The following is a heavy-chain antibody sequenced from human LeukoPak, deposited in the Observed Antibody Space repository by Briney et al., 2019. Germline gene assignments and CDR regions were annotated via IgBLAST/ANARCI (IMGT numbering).Heavy chain of an antibody. CDR1: GFSFSSYS. CDR2: ISADGKNK. D-gene: IGHD4-11*01. Sequence: GGSLRLSCAASGFSFSSYSMSWVRQAPGRGRGWVAVISADGKNKNCADSVKGRFTISRDKSTLYLEMNNLRPEDTALYYCARDVGKDTITTEIAYWGQGTLVTVSS. J-gene: IGHJ4*02. CDR3: ARDVGKDTITTEIAY. V-gene: IGHV3-30*04.